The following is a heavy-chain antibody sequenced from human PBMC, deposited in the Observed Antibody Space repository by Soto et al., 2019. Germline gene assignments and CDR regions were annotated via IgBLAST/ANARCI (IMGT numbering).Heavy chain of an antibody. CDR1: GFTFSSYW. J-gene: IGHJ5*02. Sequence: GGSLRLSCAASGFTFSSYWMSWVRQAPGKGLEWVANIKQDGSEKYYVDSVKGRFTISRDNAKNSLYLQMNSLRAEDTAVYYCEREFVAADTQMTKWFDPWGQGTMVTVSS. CDR3: EREFVAADTQMTKWFDP. V-gene: IGHV3-7*03. CDR2: IKQDGSEK. D-gene: IGHD6-13*01.